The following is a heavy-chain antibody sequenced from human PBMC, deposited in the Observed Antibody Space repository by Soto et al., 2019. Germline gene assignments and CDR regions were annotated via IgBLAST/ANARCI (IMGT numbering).Heavy chain of an antibody. V-gene: IGHV3-23*01. J-gene: IGHJ3*02. D-gene: IGHD3-22*01. CDR1: GFTFSSYA. Sequence: GGSLRLSCAASGFTFSSYAMSWVRQPPGKGLEWVSGMSGSGDSTYYADSVKGRFTISRDNSKNTLYLQMNSLRAEDTAVYYCAKVYDSSGHDDFDIWGQVPMVTVSS. CDR3: AKVYDSSGHDDFDI. CDR2: MSGSGDST.